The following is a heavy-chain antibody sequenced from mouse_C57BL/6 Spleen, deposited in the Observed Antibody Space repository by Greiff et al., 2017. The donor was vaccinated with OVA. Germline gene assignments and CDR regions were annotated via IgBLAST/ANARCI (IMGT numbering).Heavy chain of an antibody. CDR1: GYTFTDYY. Sequence: QVQLQQSGAELVRPGASVKLSCKASGYTFTDYYINWVKQRPGQGLEWIARIYPGSGNTYYNEKFKGKATLTAEKSSSTAYMQLSSLTSEDSAVYFCARSSSTGYFDYWGQGTTLTVSS. V-gene: IGHV1-76*01. CDR3: ARSSSTGYFDY. CDR2: IYPGSGNT. J-gene: IGHJ2*01. D-gene: IGHD1-1*01.